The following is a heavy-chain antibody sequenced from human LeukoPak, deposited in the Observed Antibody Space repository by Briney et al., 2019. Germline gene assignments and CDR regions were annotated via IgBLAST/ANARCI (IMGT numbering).Heavy chain of an antibody. CDR3: AKSPQYQLLYGYFQH. CDR1: GFTFSSYG. D-gene: IGHD2-2*02. Sequence: GGSLRLSCAASGFTFSSYGMHWVRQAPGKGLEWVAVIWYDGSNKYYVDSVKGRFTISRDNSKNTLYLQMNSLRAEDTAVYYCAKSPQYQLLYGYFQHWGQGPLVTVSS. J-gene: IGHJ1*01. V-gene: IGHV3-33*06. CDR2: IWYDGSNK.